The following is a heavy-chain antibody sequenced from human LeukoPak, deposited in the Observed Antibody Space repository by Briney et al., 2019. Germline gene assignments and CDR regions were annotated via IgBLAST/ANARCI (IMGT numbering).Heavy chain of an antibody. CDR2: MSSDGNKK. CDR3: ARGDYDLSGSYHYGMDV. J-gene: IGHJ6*02. Sequence: GGSLRLSCAAPGFTFNSYTMHWVRQAPGKGLEWVAVMSSDGNKKFYAEYVKGRFTISRDNSENTMYLEMNSLRGEDTAVYYCARGDYDLSGSYHYGMDVWGQGTTVTVSS. V-gene: IGHV3-30-3*01. D-gene: IGHD3-10*01. CDR1: GFTFNSYT.